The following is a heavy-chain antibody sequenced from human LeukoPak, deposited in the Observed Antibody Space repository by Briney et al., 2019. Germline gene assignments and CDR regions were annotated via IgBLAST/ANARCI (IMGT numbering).Heavy chain of an antibody. CDR3: ASQRDGYLFDY. Sequence: PSGTLSLTCAVSGGSISSSNWWSWVRPPPGKGLEWIGEIYHSGSTNYNPSLKSRVTISVGTSKNQFSLRLSSVTAADTAVYYCASQRDGYLFDYWGQGTLVTVSS. D-gene: IGHD5-24*01. CDR1: GGSISSSNW. J-gene: IGHJ4*02. V-gene: IGHV4-4*02. CDR2: IYHSGST.